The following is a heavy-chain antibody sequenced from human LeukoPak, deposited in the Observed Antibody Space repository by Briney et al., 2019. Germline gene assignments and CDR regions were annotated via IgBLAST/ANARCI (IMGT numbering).Heavy chain of an antibody. J-gene: IGHJ6*02. D-gene: IGHD1-20*01. Sequence: GASVKVSCKVSGYTLTELSMHWVRQAPGKGLEWMGGFDPEDGATIYAQKFQGRVTMTEDTSTDTAYMELSSLRSEDTAVYYCATWLTGNYYYYGMDVWGQGTTVTVSS. V-gene: IGHV1-24*01. CDR2: FDPEDGAT. CDR1: GYTLTELS. CDR3: ATWLTGNYYYYGMDV.